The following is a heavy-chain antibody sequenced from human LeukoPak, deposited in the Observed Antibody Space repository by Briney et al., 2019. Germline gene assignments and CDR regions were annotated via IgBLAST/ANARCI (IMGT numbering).Heavy chain of an antibody. D-gene: IGHD3-3*01. CDR3: ARDIKGRIFGVAYPVGPFDY. CDR2: INPNSGGT. CDR1: GYTFTGYY. Sequence: ASVKVSCKAPGYTFTGYYMHWVRQAPGQGLEWMGWINPNSGGTNYAQKFQGRVTMTRDTSISTAYMELSGLRSDDTAVYYCARDIKGRIFGVAYPVGPFDYWGQGTLVTVSA. V-gene: IGHV1-2*02. J-gene: IGHJ4*02.